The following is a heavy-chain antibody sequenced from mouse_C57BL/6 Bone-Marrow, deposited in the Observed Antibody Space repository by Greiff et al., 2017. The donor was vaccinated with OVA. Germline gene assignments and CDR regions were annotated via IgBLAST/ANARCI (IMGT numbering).Heavy chain of an antibody. D-gene: IGHD1-1*01. V-gene: IGHV2-5*01. CDR1: GFSLTSYG. Sequence: VKLMESGPGLVQPSQSLSITCTVSGFSLTSYGVHWVRQSPGKGLEWLGVIWRGGSTDYNAAFMSRLSITKDNSKSQVFFKMNSLQADDTAIYYCAKRHGSNWYFDVWGTGTTVTVSS. CDR3: AKRHGSNWYFDV. CDR2: IWRGGST. J-gene: IGHJ1*03.